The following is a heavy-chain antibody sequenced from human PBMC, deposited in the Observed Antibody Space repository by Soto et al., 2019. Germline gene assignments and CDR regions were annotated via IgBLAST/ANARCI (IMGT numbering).Heavy chain of an antibody. Sequence: EVQLVESGGGLVQPGRSLRLSCAASGFTFDDYAMHWVRQAPGKGLEWVSGISWNSGSIGYADSVKGRFTISRDNAKNSLYLQMSSLRAEDTALYYCAIEFGTVVTEYFDYWGQGTLVTVSS. CDR2: ISWNSGSI. V-gene: IGHV3-9*01. CDR1: GFTFDDYA. CDR3: AIEFGTVVTEYFDY. D-gene: IGHD2-15*01. J-gene: IGHJ4*02.